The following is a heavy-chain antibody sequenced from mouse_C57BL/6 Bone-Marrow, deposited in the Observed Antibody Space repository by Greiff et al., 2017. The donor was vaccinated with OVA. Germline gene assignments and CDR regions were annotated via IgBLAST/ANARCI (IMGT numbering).Heavy chain of an antibody. CDR1: GYSITSGYY. V-gene: IGHV3-6*01. D-gene: IGHD2-3*01. J-gene: IGHJ2*01. CDR2: ISYDGSN. Sequence: EVKVEESGPGLVKPSQSLSLTCSVTGYSITSGYYWNWIRQFPGNKLEWMGYISYDGSNNYNPSLKNRISITRDTSKNQFFLKLNSVTTEDTATYYCARGWNGYYPYYFDYWGQGTTLTVSS. CDR3: ARGWNGYYPYYFDY.